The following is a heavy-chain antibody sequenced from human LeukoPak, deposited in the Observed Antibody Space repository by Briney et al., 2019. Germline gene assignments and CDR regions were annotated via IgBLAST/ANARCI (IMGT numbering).Heavy chain of an antibody. CDR2: MNHDGSEK. Sequence: GGSLRLSCAASGFTFSTYSMSWVRQAPGKGLEWVANMNHDGSEKYYLDSVKGRFTISRDNAKNSLFLQMNSLRAEDTAVYYCARDPRIAARPLVDYWGQGTLVTVSA. CDR1: GFTFSTYS. V-gene: IGHV3-7*01. D-gene: IGHD6-6*01. CDR3: ARDPRIAARPLVDY. J-gene: IGHJ4*02.